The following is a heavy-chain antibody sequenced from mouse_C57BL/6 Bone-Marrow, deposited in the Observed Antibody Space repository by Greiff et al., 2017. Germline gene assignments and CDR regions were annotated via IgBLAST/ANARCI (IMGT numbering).Heavy chain of an antibody. D-gene: IGHD2-3*01. Sequence: EVKLVESGGGLVQPKGSLKLSCAASGFSFNTYAMNWVRQAPGKGLEWVARIRSKSNNYATYYADSVKDRFTISRDDSESMLYLQMNNLKTEDTAMYYCVRQGWLGLDYWGQGTTLTVSS. CDR2: IRSKSNNYAT. CDR1: GFSFNTYA. CDR3: VRQGWLGLDY. V-gene: IGHV10-1*01. J-gene: IGHJ2*01.